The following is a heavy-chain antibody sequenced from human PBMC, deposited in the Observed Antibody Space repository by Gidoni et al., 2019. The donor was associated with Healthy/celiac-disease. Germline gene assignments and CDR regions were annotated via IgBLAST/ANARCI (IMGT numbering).Heavy chain of an antibody. CDR1: GFTFSSYA. CDR3: AREGWGMTTVVTDYFDY. Sequence: QVQLVESGGGVVQPGRSLRLSCAASGFTFSSYAMHWVRQAPGKGLGWVAVISYDGSNKYYADSVKGRFTISRDNSKNPLYLQMNSLRAEDTAVYYCAREGWGMTTVVTDYFDYWGQGTLVTVSS. CDR2: ISYDGSNK. J-gene: IGHJ4*02. V-gene: IGHV3-30-3*01. D-gene: IGHD4-17*01.